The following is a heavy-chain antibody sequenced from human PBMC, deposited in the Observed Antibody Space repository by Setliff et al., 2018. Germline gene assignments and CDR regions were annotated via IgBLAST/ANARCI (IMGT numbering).Heavy chain of an antibody. D-gene: IGHD5-12*01. CDR1: GYSFTVFG. CDR2: ISPYYGNT. V-gene: IGHV1-18*01. CDR3: ARGPGGYGDSLDY. Sequence: ASVKVSCKTSGYSFTVFGISWVRQAPGQGLEWMGCISPYYGNTNYAQQFQGIVTMTRDTGASTVYMELTNLTSDDTAVYYCARGPGGYGDSLDYWGPGTLVTVSS. J-gene: IGHJ4*02.